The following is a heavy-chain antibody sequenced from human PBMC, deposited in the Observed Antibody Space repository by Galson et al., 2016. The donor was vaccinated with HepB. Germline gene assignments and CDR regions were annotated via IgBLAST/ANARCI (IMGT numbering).Heavy chain of an antibody. V-gene: IGHV3-23*01. CDR1: RFTFSNFG. D-gene: IGHD4/OR15-4a*01. CDR3: VGDGFGYLSGGAAFDY. J-gene: IGHJ4*02. CDR2: VSDTGTT. Sequence: SLRLSCAASRFTFSNFGMNWFRQAPGKGLEWVSGVSDTGTTYYANYVKGRFTNSRENSKNTRYLQLNSLRAEDTAVYHCVGDGFGYLSGGAAFDYWGQGTPFTVSS.